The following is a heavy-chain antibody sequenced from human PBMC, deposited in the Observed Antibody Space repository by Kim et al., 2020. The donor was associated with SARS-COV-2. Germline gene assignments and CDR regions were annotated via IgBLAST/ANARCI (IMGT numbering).Heavy chain of an antibody. J-gene: IGHJ4*02. CDR2: IKQDGSEK. D-gene: IGHD3-22*01. Sequence: GGSLRLSCAASGFTFSSYWMSWVRQAPGKGLEWVANIKQDGSEKYYVDSVKGRFTISRDNAKNSLYLQMNSLRAEDTAVYYCAREIHYYDSSGYYCGELDYWGQGTLDTVSS. CDR1: GFTFSSYW. V-gene: IGHV3-7*01. CDR3: AREIHYYDSSGYYCGELDY.